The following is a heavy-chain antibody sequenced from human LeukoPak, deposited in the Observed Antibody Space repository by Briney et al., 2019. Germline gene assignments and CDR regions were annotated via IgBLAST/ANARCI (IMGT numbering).Heavy chain of an antibody. CDR3: ARANDYYGSGSYLIFDY. Sequence: PGGSLRLSCAASGFTFSRDWMSWVRQAPGKGLEWVANIKQDGSEKYYVDSVKGRFTISRDNAKSSLFLQMNSLRAEDTAVYYRARANDYYGSGSYLIFDYWGQGTLVTVSS. D-gene: IGHD3-10*01. CDR2: IKQDGSEK. J-gene: IGHJ4*02. V-gene: IGHV3-7*04. CDR1: GFTFSRDW.